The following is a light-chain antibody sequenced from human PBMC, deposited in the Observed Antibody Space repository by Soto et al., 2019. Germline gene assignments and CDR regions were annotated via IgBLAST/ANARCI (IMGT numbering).Light chain of an antibody. CDR3: QQYGSSPPTT. Sequence: EIVLTQSPGTLSLSPGERATLSSRASQSVSSNYLAWYQQKPGQSPRLLIYGASSRATGIPDRFSGSGSGTDFTLTISRLEPEDFAVYYCQQYGSSPPTTFGQGTKVEIK. J-gene: IGKJ1*01. CDR1: QSVSSNY. V-gene: IGKV3-20*01. CDR2: GAS.